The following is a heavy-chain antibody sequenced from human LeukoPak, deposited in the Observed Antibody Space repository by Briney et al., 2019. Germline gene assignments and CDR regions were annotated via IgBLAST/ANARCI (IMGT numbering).Heavy chain of an antibody. J-gene: IGHJ4*02. CDR2: IKSRTDGGTT. Sequence: GGSLRLSCAASGFTFSNAWMSWVRQAPGKGLEWVGRIKSRTDGGTTDYAAPVKGRFTISRDDSKNTLYLQMNSLKTEDTAVYYCTTEGVMVQGVNGYWGQGTLVTVSS. CDR3: TTEGVMVQGVNGY. CDR1: GFTFSNAW. V-gene: IGHV3-15*01. D-gene: IGHD3-10*01.